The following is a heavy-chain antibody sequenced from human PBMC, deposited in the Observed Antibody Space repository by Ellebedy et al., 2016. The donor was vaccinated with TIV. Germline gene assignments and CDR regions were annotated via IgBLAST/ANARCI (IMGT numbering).Heavy chain of an antibody. J-gene: IGHJ5*02. Sequence: SETLSLXXAVYGGSFSGYYWSWIRQSPVKGLEWIGYVHYSGGTKYSPSLKSRVFISIDTSKNQFSLKLSSVTAADTAVYYCARDSSNSRWYLWGQGTLVTVSS. D-gene: IGHD4-23*01. CDR1: GGSFSGYY. CDR3: ARDSSNSRWYL. CDR2: VHYSGGT. V-gene: IGHV4-59*01.